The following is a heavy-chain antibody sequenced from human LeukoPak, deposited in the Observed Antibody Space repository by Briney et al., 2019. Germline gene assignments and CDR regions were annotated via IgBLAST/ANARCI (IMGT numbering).Heavy chain of an antibody. CDR1: AYTFTGYY. CDR2: IDPNNGDT. V-gene: IGHV1-2*02. J-gene: IGHJ3*02. CDR3: ARRSRNGLDAFDI. D-gene: IGHD2-8*01. Sequence: ASVKVSCKASAYTFTGYYLHWVRQAPGQGPEWVGWIDPNNGDTDYAQEFQGRVTMTRVRSISTAYMELSRLTSDGTAVYYCARRSRNGLDAFDIWGQGTMVTVSS.